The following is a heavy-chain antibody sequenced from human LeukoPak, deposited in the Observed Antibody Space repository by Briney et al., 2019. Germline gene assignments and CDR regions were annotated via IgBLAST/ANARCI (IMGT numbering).Heavy chain of an antibody. CDR1: GLSASSSS. Sequence: GGSLRLSCAASGLSASSSSMSWVRQAPGKGLEWVSTIGIAGNFYYADSVKGRFTISRDDAKNSLCLQMNSLRAEDTAVYYCARRESSSWYFVDYWGQGTLVTVSS. J-gene: IGHJ4*02. CDR3: ARRESSSWYFVDY. D-gene: IGHD6-13*01. V-gene: IGHV3-21*04. CDR2: IGIAGNF.